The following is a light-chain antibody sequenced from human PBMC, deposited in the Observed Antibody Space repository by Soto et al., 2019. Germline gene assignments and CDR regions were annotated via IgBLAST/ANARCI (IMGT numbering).Light chain of an antibody. CDR2: DVS. CDR1: QRISGW. J-gene: IGKJ1*01. Sequence: DIQMTQSPSTLSSSVVDTVTITCLASQRISGWLAWHQQKPGKAPKLLLYDVSSLESGVPSRFSGSGSATEFILTINGLQPDDFATYFCQQFKSGTWTFGQGTKVDIK. CDR3: QQFKSGTWT. V-gene: IGKV1-5*01.